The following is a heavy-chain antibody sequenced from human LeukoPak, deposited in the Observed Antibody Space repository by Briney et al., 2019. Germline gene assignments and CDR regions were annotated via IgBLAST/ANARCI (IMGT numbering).Heavy chain of an antibody. V-gene: IGHV1-18*01. J-gene: IGHJ6*02. Sequence: ASVKVSCKASGYTFTSHGISWVRQAPGQGLEWMGWISAYNGNTNYAQKLQGRVTMTTDTSTSTAYMELRSLRSDDTAVYYCARDPRATTSDYYYGMDVWGQGTTVTVSS. CDR1: GYTFTSHG. CDR2: ISAYNGNT. D-gene: IGHD2-2*01. CDR3: ARDPRATTSDYYYGMDV.